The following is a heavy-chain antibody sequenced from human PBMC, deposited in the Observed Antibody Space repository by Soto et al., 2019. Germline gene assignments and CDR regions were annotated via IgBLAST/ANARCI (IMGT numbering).Heavy chain of an antibody. CDR1: GYTFTGYY. CDR3: ARSKSDNCFDH. J-gene: IGHJ5*02. V-gene: IGHV1-2*04. CDR2: INPNSGGA. Sequence: ASVKVSCKASGYTFTGYYMHWVRQAPGQGLEWMGWINPNSGGANYAQKFQGWVTMTRDTSISTAYMELSSLRSDDTAVYYCARSKSDNCFDHWGLGTLVTVSS.